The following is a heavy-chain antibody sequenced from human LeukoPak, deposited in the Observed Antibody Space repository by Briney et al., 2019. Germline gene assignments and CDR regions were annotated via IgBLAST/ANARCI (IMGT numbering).Heavy chain of an antibody. J-gene: IGHJ4*02. Sequence: GGSLSLSCAASGFTFSTYTMNWVRQAPGKGLEWVSSISSSSTYISYPDSVKGRFTISRDNAKNSLYLQMNSLRDDDSAVYYCARGLQYHEPLYFDSWGQGTLVTVSS. CDR1: GFTFSTYT. CDR2: ISSSSTYI. V-gene: IGHV3-21*01. CDR3: ARGLQYHEPLYFDS. D-gene: IGHD4-11*01.